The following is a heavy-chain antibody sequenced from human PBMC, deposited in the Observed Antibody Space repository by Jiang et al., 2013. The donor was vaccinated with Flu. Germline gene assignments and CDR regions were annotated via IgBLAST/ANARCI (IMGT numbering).Heavy chain of an antibody. J-gene: IGHJ4*02. CDR2: LSGSSSST. D-gene: IGHD3-10*01. Sequence: VQLLESGGGLVQPGGSLRLSCAASGFSFGDFAMSWVRQAPGKGLEWVSTLSGSSSSTKSADSVKGRFTISRDNSRNTLYLQMNNLRADDTAVYYCAKRYYYGSGSFPLVAFDYWGQGTLVTVSS. CDR3: AKRYYYGSGSFPLVAFDY. V-gene: IGHV3-23*01. CDR1: GFSFGDFA.